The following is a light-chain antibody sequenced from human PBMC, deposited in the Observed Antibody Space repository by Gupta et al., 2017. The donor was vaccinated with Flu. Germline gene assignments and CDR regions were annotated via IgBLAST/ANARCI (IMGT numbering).Light chain of an antibody. CDR1: QSVFYSSNNRNY. V-gene: IGKV4-1*01. J-gene: IGKJ3*01. CDR2: WAS. Sequence: DIVMTQSPDSLAVSLGERATINCKSSQSVFYSSNNRNYLAWYQQKAGQPPKLLFYWASTRESGVPDRFTGSGSGTQFTLTISSLQAEDVAIYYCQQYFTTPLTFGPWTRVDIK. CDR3: QQYFTTPLT.